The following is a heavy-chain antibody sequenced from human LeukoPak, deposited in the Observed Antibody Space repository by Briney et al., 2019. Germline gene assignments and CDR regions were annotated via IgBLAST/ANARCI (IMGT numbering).Heavy chain of an antibody. D-gene: IGHD3-16*01. CDR3: ARVRSRWTLRVGEFPLYYLDN. J-gene: IGHJ4*02. Sequence: GGSLRLSCAASGFSFSSYEMNWVRQAPGKWLEWVSYISGSGSTIYYADSVKGRFTISRDNAKNSLYLQMNSLRAEDTAFYYCARVRSRWTLRVGEFPLYYLDNWGQGTLVTVSS. V-gene: IGHV3-48*03. CDR1: GFSFSSYE. CDR2: ISGSGSTI.